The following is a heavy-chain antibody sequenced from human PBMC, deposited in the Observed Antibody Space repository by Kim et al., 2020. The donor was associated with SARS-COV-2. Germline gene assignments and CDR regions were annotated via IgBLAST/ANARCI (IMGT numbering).Heavy chain of an antibody. J-gene: IGHJ6*02. Sequence: GGSLRLSCAASGFTFSDYYMSWIRQAPGKGLEWVSYISSSSSYTNYADSVKGRFTISRDNAKNSLYLQMNSLRAEDTAVYYCARDHPFDFRQLVPPYYYYGMDVWGQGTTVTVSS. CDR3: ARDHPFDFRQLVPPYYYYGMDV. CDR2: ISSSSSYT. D-gene: IGHD6-13*01. V-gene: IGHV3-11*05. CDR1: GFTFSDYY.